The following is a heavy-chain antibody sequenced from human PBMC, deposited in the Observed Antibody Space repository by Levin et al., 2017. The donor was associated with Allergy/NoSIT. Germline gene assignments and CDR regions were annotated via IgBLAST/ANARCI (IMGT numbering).Heavy chain of an antibody. D-gene: IGHD3-3*01. CDR1: GFTFSSYA. V-gene: IGHV3-30-3*01. Sequence: GGSLRLSCAASGFTFSSYAMHWVRQAPGKGLEWVAVISYDGSNKYYADSVKGRFTISRDNSKNTLYLQMNSLRAEDTAVYYCARDLEEVRFLEWLSAGPYYGMDVWGQGTTVTVSS. J-gene: IGHJ6*02. CDR3: ARDLEEVRFLEWLSAGPYYGMDV. CDR2: ISYDGSNK.